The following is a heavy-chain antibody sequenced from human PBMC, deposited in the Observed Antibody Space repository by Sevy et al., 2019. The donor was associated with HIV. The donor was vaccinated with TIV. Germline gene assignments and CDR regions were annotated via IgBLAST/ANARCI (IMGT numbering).Heavy chain of an antibody. J-gene: IGHJ4*02. CDR1: GFTFSDYY. CDR2: ISSSGSTI. Sequence: GGSLRLSCAASGFTFSDYYMSWIRQAPGKGLEWVSYISSSGSTIYYADSVKGRFTISRDNAKNSLYLQMNSLRAEDTAMYYCARVPEEQLVPYLDYWGQGTLVTVSS. CDR3: ARVPEEQLVPYLDY. D-gene: IGHD6-6*01. V-gene: IGHV3-11*01.